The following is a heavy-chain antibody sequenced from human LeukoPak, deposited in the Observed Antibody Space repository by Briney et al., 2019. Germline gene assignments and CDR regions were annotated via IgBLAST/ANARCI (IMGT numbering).Heavy chain of an antibody. CDR2: ISTTSGNF. D-gene: IGHD6-13*01. J-gene: IGHJ4*02. CDR3: AKDLVSWYRGNHFDA. Sequence: GGSLRLSCAASGFTFGNYAMSWVRQAPGKGLEWVSSISTTSGNFFYTDSVKGRFAISRDNSENTLYLQMNSLRAEDTAVYYCAKDLVSWYRGNHFDAWGQGTLVIVSS. V-gene: IGHV3-23*01. CDR1: GFTFGNYA.